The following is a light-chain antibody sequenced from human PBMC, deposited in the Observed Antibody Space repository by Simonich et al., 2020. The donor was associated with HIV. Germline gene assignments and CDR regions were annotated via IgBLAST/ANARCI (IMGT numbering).Light chain of an antibody. CDR1: PSVLYSSNNKNY. V-gene: IGKV4-1*01. CDR2: WAS. Sequence: DIVMTQSPDSLAVSLGERATINCKSSPSVLYSSNNKNYLAGYQQKPGQPPKLLIYWASPRESGGPDRFSGSGSGTDFTLTISSLQAEDGAVYYCQQYHSTPNTFGQGTKLELK. J-gene: IGKJ2*01. CDR3: QQYHSTPNT.